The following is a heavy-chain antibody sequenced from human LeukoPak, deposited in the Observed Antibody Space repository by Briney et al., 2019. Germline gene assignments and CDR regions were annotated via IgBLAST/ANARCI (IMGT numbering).Heavy chain of an antibody. CDR2: IYHSGCT. J-gene: IGHJ4*02. D-gene: IGHD3-22*01. CDR1: GGSISSGGYS. V-gene: IGHV4-30-2*01. CDR3: ARSDSSGFHFDY. Sequence: PSETLSLTCAVSGGSISSGGYSWSWIRQPPGKGLEWIGYIYHSGCTYYNPSLKSRVTISVDRSKNQFALKLSSVTAAYTAVYYCARSDSSGFHFDYWGQGTLVTVSS.